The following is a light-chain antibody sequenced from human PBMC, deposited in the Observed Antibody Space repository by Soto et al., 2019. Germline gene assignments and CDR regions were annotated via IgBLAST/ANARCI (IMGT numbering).Light chain of an antibody. CDR3: QSYDRSLSGHVV. J-gene: IGLJ2*01. Sequence: QPVLTQPPSVSGAPGQRVTISCTGSTSNIGAGYDVHWYQQIPGTAPKLLIYGNKNRPSGVPDRFSGSKSGTSASLAITGLQTEDEADYFCQSYDRSLSGHVVFGGGTKLTVL. CDR2: GNK. V-gene: IGLV1-40*01. CDR1: TSNIGAGYD.